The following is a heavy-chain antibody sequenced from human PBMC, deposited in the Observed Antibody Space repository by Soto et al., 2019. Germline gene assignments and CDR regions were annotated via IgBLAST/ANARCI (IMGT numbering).Heavy chain of an antibody. D-gene: IGHD4-17*01. Sequence: ASVKVSCKASGYTFTSYVISWVRQAPGQGLEWMGWISAYNGNTNYAQKLQGRVTMTTDTSTSTAYMELRSLRSDDTAVYYCARGNPWVYGDYHCDYWGQGTLVTVSS. CDR1: GYTFTSYV. CDR3: ARGNPWVYGDYHCDY. CDR2: ISAYNGNT. J-gene: IGHJ4*02. V-gene: IGHV1-18*01.